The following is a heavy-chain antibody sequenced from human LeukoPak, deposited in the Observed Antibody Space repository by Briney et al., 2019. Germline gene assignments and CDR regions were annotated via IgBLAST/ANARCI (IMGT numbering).Heavy chain of an antibody. CDR2: ISYDGSNK. V-gene: IGHV3-30*18. J-gene: IGHJ4*02. CDR1: GFTFSSYG. CDR3: AKDGGYYDILTGYYGGWGY. D-gene: IGHD3-9*01. Sequence: GGSLRLSCAASGFTFSSYGMHWVRQAPGKGLEWVAVISYDGSNKYYADSVKGRFTISRDNSKNTLYLQVNSLRAEDTAVYYCAKDGGYYDILTGYYGGWGYWGQGTLVTVSS.